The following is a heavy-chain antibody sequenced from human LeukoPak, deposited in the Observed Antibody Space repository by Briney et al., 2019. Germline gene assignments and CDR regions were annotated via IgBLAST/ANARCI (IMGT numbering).Heavy chain of an antibody. V-gene: IGHV4-59*01. CDR2: IYYSGST. Sequence: SETLSLTCTVSGGSISSYYWSWIRQPPGKGLEWIGYIYYSGSTSYNPSLKSRVTISVDTSKNHFSLKLSSGTAADTAVYYCARQFFYGYSYAKYWGQGTLVTVSS. D-gene: IGHD5-18*01. CDR3: ARQFFYGYSYAKY. CDR1: GGSISSYY. J-gene: IGHJ4*02.